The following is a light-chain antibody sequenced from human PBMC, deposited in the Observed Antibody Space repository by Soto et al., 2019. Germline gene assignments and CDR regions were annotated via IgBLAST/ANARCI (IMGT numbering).Light chain of an antibody. CDR1: QSISSW. V-gene: IGKV1-5*03. CDR3: QQHNSFSIT. Sequence: DIQMTRSPSSLSGSVGDRITITCRASQSISSWLAWYQQKPGKAPKILITKASSLERGVPSRFSGSGSGTEFTLTINSLQADDFATYYCQQHNSFSITFGQGTRLEIK. J-gene: IGKJ5*01. CDR2: KAS.